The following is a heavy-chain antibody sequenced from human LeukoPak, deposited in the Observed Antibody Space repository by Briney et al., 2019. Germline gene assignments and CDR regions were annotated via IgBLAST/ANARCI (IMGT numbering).Heavy chain of an antibody. D-gene: IGHD6-19*01. V-gene: IGHV3-23*01. CDR3: AKTTTGYSSGRYPGWPADY. CDR1: GFTFGSYA. J-gene: IGHJ4*02. CDR2: IFGSGGSP. Sequence: GGSLRLSCAASGFTFGSYAMYWVRQAPGKGLEWVSGIFGSGGSPHYADSVKGRFTISRDNSRNTVYLQMNSLRVEDTAVYYCAKTTTGYSSGRYPGWPADYWGQGTLVTVSS.